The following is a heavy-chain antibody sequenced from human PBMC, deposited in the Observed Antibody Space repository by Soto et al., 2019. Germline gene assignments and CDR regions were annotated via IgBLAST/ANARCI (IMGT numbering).Heavy chain of an antibody. Sequence: QVQLQESGPGLVKPSQTLSLTCTVSGGSISSGGYYWSWIRQHPGKGLEWIGYIYYSGSTYYNPPHNRRVTISVDTSKKQFSLKLRSVTAADTAVYYCARDMVREQRGYYYYGMDVWGQGTTVTVSS. V-gene: IGHV4-31*03. D-gene: IGHD3-10*01. CDR1: GGSISSGGYY. J-gene: IGHJ6*02. CDR3: ARDMVREQRGYYYYGMDV. CDR2: IYYSGST.